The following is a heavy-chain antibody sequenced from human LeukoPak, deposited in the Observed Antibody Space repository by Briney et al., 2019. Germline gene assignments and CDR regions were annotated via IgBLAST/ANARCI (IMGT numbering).Heavy chain of an antibody. V-gene: IGHV3-20*04. J-gene: IGHJ6*03. CDR3: ARGNLGYSSSWYYYYYMDV. CDR1: GFTFDDYG. Sequence: GGSLRLSCAASGFTFDDYGMSWVRQAPGKGLEWVSGINWNGGSTGYADSVKGRFTISRDNAKNSLYLQMNSLRAEDTALYYCARGNLGYSSSWYYYYYMDVWGKGTTVTVSS. D-gene: IGHD6-13*01. CDR2: INWNGGST.